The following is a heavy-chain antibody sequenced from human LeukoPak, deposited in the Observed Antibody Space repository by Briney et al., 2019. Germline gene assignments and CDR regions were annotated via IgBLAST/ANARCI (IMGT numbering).Heavy chain of an antibody. CDR2: INWNGGTT. Sequence: GGSLRLSCVASGLTFDDYGMSWVRQAPGKGLEWVSGINWNGGTTTYADSVKGRFTISRDNPKNSLYLQMNSLRVEDTACYYCARNSGANVYTYTFQYWGRGTLVTVSS. D-gene: IGHD1-26*01. CDR1: GLTFDDYG. V-gene: IGHV3-20*04. J-gene: IGHJ4*02. CDR3: ARNSGANVYTYTFQY.